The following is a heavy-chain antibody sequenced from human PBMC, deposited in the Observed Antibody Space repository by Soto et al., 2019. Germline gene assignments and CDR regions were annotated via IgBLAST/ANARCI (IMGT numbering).Heavy chain of an antibody. CDR3: ARGPPNYYGSGSHFDY. CDR2: INHSGST. J-gene: IGHJ4*02. D-gene: IGHD3-10*01. CDR1: GGSFSGYY. V-gene: IGHV4-34*01. Sequence: SETLSLTCAVYGGSFSGYYWSWIRQPPGKGLEWIGEINHSGSTNYNPSLKSRVTISVDTSKNQFSLKLSSVTAADTAVYYCARGPPNYYGSGSHFDYWGQGTLVTVSS.